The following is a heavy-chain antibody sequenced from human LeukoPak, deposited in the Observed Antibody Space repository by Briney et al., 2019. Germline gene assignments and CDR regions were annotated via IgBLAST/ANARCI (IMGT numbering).Heavy chain of an antibody. V-gene: IGHV4-39*07. CDR1: GGSISSSSYY. Sequence: NPSETLSLTCTVSGGSISSSSYYWGWIRQPPGKGLEWIGSIYYSGSTYYNPSLKSRVTISVDTSKNQFSLKLSSVTAADTAVYYCARGGYSSSSADMDVWGKGTTVTVSS. CDR3: ARGGYSSSSADMDV. J-gene: IGHJ6*03. CDR2: IYYSGST. D-gene: IGHD6-6*01.